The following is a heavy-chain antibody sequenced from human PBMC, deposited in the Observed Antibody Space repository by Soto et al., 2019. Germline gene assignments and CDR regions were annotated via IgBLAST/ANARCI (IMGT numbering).Heavy chain of an antibody. J-gene: IGHJ6*02. D-gene: IGHD6-13*01. CDR2: IYYSGST. CDR1: GGSISSGGYY. Sequence: SETLSLTCTVSGGSISSGGYYWSWIRQHPGKGLEWIGYIYYSGSTYYNPSLKSRVTISVDTSKNQSSLKLSSVTAADTAVYYCARDRRVAAAGPRFSYYGKDVWGQGTTVTVSS. CDR3: ARDRRVAAAGPRFSYYGKDV. V-gene: IGHV4-31*03.